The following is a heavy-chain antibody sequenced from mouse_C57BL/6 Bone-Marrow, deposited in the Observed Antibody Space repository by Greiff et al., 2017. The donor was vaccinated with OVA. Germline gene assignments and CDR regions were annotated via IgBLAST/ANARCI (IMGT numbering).Heavy chain of an antibody. CDR1: GYTFTDYE. J-gene: IGHJ2*01. D-gene: IGHD1-1*01. V-gene: IGHV1-15*01. CDR2: IDPETGCT. CDR3: RRATVVATEDMDY. Sequence: QVQLQQSGAELVRPGASVKLSCKASGYTFTDYEMRWVKQTTVHGLEWIGAIDPETGCTAYNQKFKGKAILTADKSSSTADMELRSLTSEDSAVYYCRRATVVATEDMDYWGQGTTLTVSS.